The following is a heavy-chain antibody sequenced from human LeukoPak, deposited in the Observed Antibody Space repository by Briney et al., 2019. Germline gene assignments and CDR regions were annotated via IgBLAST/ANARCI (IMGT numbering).Heavy chain of an antibody. Sequence: GESLKISCKASKYTFTDYWIAWVRPVPGKGLEWTGIIFPDDSETRYSPSFRGQVTISAAKSITTAYLHWSGLKASDTGMYYCVRTVTGIKSPFDYWGQGTLVTVSS. CDR2: IFPDDSET. D-gene: IGHD1-1*01. CDR3: VRTVTGIKSPFDY. CDR1: KYTFTDYW. J-gene: IGHJ4*02. V-gene: IGHV5-51*01.